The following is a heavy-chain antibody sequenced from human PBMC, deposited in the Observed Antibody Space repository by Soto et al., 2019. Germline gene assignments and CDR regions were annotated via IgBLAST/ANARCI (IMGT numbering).Heavy chain of an antibody. CDR3: AKEVDCSSTSCYFYYYYGMDV. J-gene: IGHJ6*02. Sequence: GGSLRLSCAASGFTFSSYAMSWVRQAPGKGLEWVSAISGSGGSTYYADSVKGRFTISRDNSKNTLYLQMNSLRAEDTAAYYCAKEVDCSSTSCYFYYYYGMDVWGQGTTVTVSS. CDR2: ISGSGGST. V-gene: IGHV3-23*01. D-gene: IGHD2-2*01. CDR1: GFTFSSYA.